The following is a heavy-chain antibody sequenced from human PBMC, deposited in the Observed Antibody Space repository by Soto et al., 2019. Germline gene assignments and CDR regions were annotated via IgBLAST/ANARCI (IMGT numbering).Heavy chain of an antibody. CDR3: ARVRADYYDSSGYYYALGAFDI. V-gene: IGHV1-69*13. CDR1: EGTFSSYA. D-gene: IGHD3-22*01. J-gene: IGHJ3*02. Sequence: GASVKVSCKASEGTFSSYAISWVRQAPGQGLEWMGGIIPIFGTANYAQKFQGRVTITADESTSTAYMELSSLRSEDTAVYYCARVRADYYDSSGYYYALGAFDIWGQGTMVTVSS. CDR2: IIPIFGTA.